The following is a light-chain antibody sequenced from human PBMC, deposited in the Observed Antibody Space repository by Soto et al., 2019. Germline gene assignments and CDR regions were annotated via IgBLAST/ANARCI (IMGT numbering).Light chain of an antibody. CDR1: QSVSIN. CDR2: GAS. V-gene: IGKV3-15*01. Sequence: EIVMTQSPATLSVSPGGRATLSCRASQSVSINLAWYQQKPGQAPRLLIYGASTRATGIPARFSGSGSATDFTLTISSLQSEDLAVYYCQQYNNWPPYTFGQGTKLEIK. CDR3: QQYNNWPPYT. J-gene: IGKJ2*01.